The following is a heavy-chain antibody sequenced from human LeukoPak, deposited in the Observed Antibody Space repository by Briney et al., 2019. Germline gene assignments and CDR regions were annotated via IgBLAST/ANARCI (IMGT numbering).Heavy chain of an antibody. CDR3: ARRGAICSGGSCYSSFVDY. Sequence: SETLSLTCTVSGGSISSYYWSWIRQPPGKGLEWIGYIYYSGSTNYNPSLKSRVTISVDTSKNQFSLKLSSVTAADTAVYYCARRGAICSGGSCYSSFVDYWGQGTLVTVSS. CDR2: IYYSGST. J-gene: IGHJ4*02. D-gene: IGHD2-15*01. V-gene: IGHV4-59*08. CDR1: GGSISSYY.